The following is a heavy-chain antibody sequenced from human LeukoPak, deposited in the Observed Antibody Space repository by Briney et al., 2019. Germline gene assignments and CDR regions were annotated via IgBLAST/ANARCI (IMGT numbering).Heavy chain of an antibody. Sequence: GGSLRLSCVASGFSLSSNWASWGRQAPGEGRGWVANIIQVGSGPNYVESVRGGFTISTDNAKNSVYLQMHSLRAEDTGVYYCARSLWPEDYWGQGILVTVSS. CDR1: GFSLSSNW. CDR3: ARSLWPEDY. D-gene: IGHD2-21*01. V-gene: IGHV3-7*01. CDR2: IIQVGSGP. J-gene: IGHJ4*02.